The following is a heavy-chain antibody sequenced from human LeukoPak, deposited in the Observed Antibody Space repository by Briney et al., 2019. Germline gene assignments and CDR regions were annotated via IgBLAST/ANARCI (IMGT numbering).Heavy chain of an antibody. D-gene: IGHD3-10*01. V-gene: IGHV4-34*01. CDR3: ARDTMVRGVYYYYYMDV. Sequence: SETPSLTCAVYGGSFSGYYWSWIRQPPGKGLEWIGEINHSRSTNYNPSLKSRVTISVDTSKNQFSLKLSSVTAADTAVYYCARDTMVRGVYYYYYMDVWGKGTTVTVSS. CDR2: INHSRST. J-gene: IGHJ6*03. CDR1: GGSFSGYY.